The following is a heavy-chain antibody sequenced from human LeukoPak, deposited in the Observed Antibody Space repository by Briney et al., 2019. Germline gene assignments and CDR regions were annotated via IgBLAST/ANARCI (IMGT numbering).Heavy chain of an antibody. V-gene: IGHV4-38-2*01. CDR1: GYSISRGYY. CDR2: IYCSVSI. J-gene: IGHJ4*02. CDR3: VRQIADGGDY. Sequence: SETLSLTCAVSGYSISRGYYWGWIRQPPGKGLEWIGSIYCSVSIYYNPSLKSGVTISVETSKNQFSLKLSSVTAADTAMYYCVRQIADGGDYWGQGTLVTVSS. D-gene: IGHD6-13*01.